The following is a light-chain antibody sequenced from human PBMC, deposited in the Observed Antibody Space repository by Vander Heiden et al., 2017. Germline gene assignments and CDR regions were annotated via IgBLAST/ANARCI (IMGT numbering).Light chain of an antibody. J-gene: IGLJ2*01. CDR2: DNH. Sequence: FVLPLPPSVSWSPGQRVTISCTGSSSNIGAGYDVHWYHQHPGTAPRLLIYDNHSRPSGVPDRFSGSKSGTSASLAITGLEAEDEADLYCQSYDSSLSGLVFGGGTKLTVL. CDR1: SSNIGAGYD. V-gene: IGLV1-40*01. CDR3: QSYDSSLSGLV.